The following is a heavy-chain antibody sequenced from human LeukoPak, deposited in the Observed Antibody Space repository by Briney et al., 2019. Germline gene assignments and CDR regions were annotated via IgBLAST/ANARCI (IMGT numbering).Heavy chain of an antibody. D-gene: IGHD6-13*01. V-gene: IGHV4-59*12. CDR2: IYYSGST. CDR3: ARDWFHRFLYSSSWTYYYYGMDV. CDR1: GGSISSYY. J-gene: IGHJ6*02. Sequence: SETLSLTCTVSGGSISSYYWSWIRQPPGKGLEWIGYIYYSGSTNYNPSLKSRVTISVDTSKNQFSLKLSSVTAADTAVYYCARDWFHRFLYSSSWTYYYYGMDVWGQGTTVTVSS.